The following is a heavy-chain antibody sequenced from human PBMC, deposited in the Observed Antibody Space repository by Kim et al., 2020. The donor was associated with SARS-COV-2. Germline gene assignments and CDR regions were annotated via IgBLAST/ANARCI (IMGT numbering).Heavy chain of an antibody. V-gene: IGHV4-31*03. CDR2: IYYSGST. J-gene: IGHJ5*02. CDR1: GGSISSGGYY. D-gene: IGHD5-18*01. Sequence: SETLSLTCTVSGGSISSGGYYWSWIRQHPGKGLEWIGYIYYSGSTYYNPSLKSRVTISVDTSKNQFSLKLSSVTAADTAVYYCARDRSSYGFIDPWGQGTLVTVSS. CDR3: ARDRSSYGFIDP.